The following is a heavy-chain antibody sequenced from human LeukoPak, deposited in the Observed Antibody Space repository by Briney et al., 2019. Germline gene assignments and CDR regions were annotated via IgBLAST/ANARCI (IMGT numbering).Heavy chain of an antibody. D-gene: IGHD3-10*01. CDR2: ISAYNGNT. Sequence: AAVRVSCKESGYTFTSYGISWGRQAPGQGGEWMGWISAYNGNTNYAQKLQGRVTMPTDTSTSTAYMQLRSLRSDDTAVYYCAREPYYYRSGSYLAPDYWGQGTLATVS. J-gene: IGHJ4*02. V-gene: IGHV1-18*01. CDR3: AREPYYYRSGSYLAPDY. CDR1: GYTFTSYG.